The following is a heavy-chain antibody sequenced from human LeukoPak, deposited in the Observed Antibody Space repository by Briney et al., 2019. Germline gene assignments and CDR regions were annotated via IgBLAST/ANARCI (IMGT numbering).Heavy chain of an antibody. V-gene: IGHV4-31*03. J-gene: IGHJ4*02. CDR1: GGSIRSYY. CDR3: ARDNSRAAAGTLDY. Sequence: SGTLSLTCTVSGGSIRSYYWSWIRQHPGKGLEWIGYIYYSGSTYYNPSLKSRVTISVDTSKNQFSLKLSSVTAADTAVYYCARDNSRAAAGTLDYWGQGTLVTVSS. D-gene: IGHD6-13*01. CDR2: IYYSGST.